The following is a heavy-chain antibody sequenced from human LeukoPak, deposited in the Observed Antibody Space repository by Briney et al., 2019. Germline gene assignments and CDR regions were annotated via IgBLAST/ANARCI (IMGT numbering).Heavy chain of an antibody. CDR1: GGFISSYY. D-gene: IGHD2-8*01. CDR3: ALGHCINGVCYGLDY. CDR2: IYYSGNT. Sequence: SETLSLTCTVSGGFISSYYWSWIRQPPGKGLEWIGYIYYSGNTMYNPSLKSRVTISVDTSKNQFSLKLSSVTAADTAMYYCALGHCINGVCYGLDYWGQGTLVTVSS. J-gene: IGHJ4*02. V-gene: IGHV4-59*03.